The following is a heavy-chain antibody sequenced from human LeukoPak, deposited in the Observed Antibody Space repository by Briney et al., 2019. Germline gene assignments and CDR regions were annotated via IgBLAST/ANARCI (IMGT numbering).Heavy chain of an antibody. CDR1: GGTFSSYA. CDR3: ARDALGIYTSYYYGMDV. D-gene: IGHD4-11*01. J-gene: IGHJ6*04. Sequence: SVKVSCKASGGTFSSYAISWVRQAPGQGLEWMGGIIPIFGTANYAQKFQGRVMITADKSTSTAYMELSSLRSEDTAVYYCARDALGIYTSYYYGMDVWGKGTTVTVSS. V-gene: IGHV1-69*06. CDR2: IIPIFGTA.